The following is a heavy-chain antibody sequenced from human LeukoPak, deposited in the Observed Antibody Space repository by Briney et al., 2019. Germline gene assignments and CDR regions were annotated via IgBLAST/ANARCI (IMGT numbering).Heavy chain of an antibody. V-gene: IGHV4-61*02. J-gene: IGHJ4*02. D-gene: IGHD3-10*01. CDR3: TRGIYYGSGNYYFDY. Sequence: PSETLSLTCTVSGGSISSGGYYWSWIRQPAGKGLEWIGRIYSSGSTNQNPSLKSRVTVSVDTSKNQFSLKLSSVTAADTAIYYCTRGIYYGSGNYYFDYWGQGMLVTVSS. CDR1: GGSISSGGYY. CDR2: IYSSGST.